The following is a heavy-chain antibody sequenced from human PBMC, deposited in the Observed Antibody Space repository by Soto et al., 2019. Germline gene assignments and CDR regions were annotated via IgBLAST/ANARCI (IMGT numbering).Heavy chain of an antibody. V-gene: IGHV3-23*01. D-gene: IGHD6-13*01. Sequence: GGSLRLSCAASGFTFSSYAMSWVRQAPGKGLEWVSAISGSGGSTYYADSVKGRFTISRDNSKNTLYLQMNSLRAEDTAVYYCAKTASSWHYYYYHYHMDVWGKGTTVTVSS. CDR1: GFTFSSYA. CDR3: AKTASSWHYYYYHYHMDV. J-gene: IGHJ6*03. CDR2: ISGSGGST.